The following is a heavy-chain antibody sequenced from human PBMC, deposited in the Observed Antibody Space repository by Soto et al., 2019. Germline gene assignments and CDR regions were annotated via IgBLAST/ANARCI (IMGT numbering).Heavy chain of an antibody. CDR3: AREGFSSSFTYKVGPYNWFDP. J-gene: IGHJ5*02. CDR1: GDSVSSNSAA. V-gene: IGHV6-1*01. Sequence: QVQLQQSGPGLVKPSQTLSLTCAISGDSVSSNSAAWNWIRQSPSRGLEWLGRTYYRSKWYNDYAVSVKSRITINPDTSKNQFSLQLNSVTPEDTAVYYCAREGFSSSFTYKVGPYNWFDPWGQGTLVTVSS. CDR2: TYYRSKWYN. D-gene: IGHD6-13*01.